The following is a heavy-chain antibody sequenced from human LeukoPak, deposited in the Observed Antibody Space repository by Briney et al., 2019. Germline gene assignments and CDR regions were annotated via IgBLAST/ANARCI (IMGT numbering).Heavy chain of an antibody. CDR1: GGTFSTHT. D-gene: IGHD4-17*01. Sequence: SVKVSCKASGGTFSTHTITWVRQAPGQGLEWLGGITPVFGTARYAQKIQGRITITADESTSTAYMELSTLTSEDTALYYCARDGGLNDYGDYTPPFYAMDVWGQGTTVIVS. V-gene: IGHV1-69*01. CDR3: ARDGGLNDYGDYTPPFYAMDV. J-gene: IGHJ6*02. CDR2: ITPVFGTA.